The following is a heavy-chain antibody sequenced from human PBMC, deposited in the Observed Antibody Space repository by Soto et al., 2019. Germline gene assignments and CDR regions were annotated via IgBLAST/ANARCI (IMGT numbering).Heavy chain of an antibody. Sequence: PGGSLRVSCAASGFTFSSYSMNWVRQAPGKGLEWVSYISSSSSTIYYADSVKGRFTISRDNAKNSLYLQMNSLRDEDTAVYYCARNLYYYDSSGYRYWGQGTLVTVSS. J-gene: IGHJ4*02. V-gene: IGHV3-48*02. CDR3: ARNLYYYDSSGYRY. CDR2: ISSSSSTI. CDR1: GFTFSSYS. D-gene: IGHD3-22*01.